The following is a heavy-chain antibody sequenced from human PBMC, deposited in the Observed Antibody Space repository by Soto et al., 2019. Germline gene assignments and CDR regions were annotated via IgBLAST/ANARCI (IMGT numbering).Heavy chain of an antibody. V-gene: IGHV3-33*01. D-gene: IGHD2-15*01. CDR3: ARPVVAGYYYYGMDV. J-gene: IGHJ6*02. Sequence: GGSLRLSCAASGFTFSSYGMHWVRQAPGKGLEWVAVIWYDGSNKYYADSVKGRFTISRDNSKNTLYLQMNSLRAEDTAVYYCARPVVAGYYYYGMDVWGQGTTVTVSS. CDR2: IWYDGSNK. CDR1: GFTFSSYG.